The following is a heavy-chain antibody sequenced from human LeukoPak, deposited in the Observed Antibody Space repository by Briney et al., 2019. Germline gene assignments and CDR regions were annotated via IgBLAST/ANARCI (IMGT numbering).Heavy chain of an antibody. CDR3: AAASVGGNDAFDI. J-gene: IGHJ3*02. CDR2: ISSSGSTI. V-gene: IGHV3-11*01. CDR1: GFTFSDYY. Sequence: NPGGSLRLSCAASGFTFSDYYMSWIRQAPGKGLEWVSYISSSGSTIYYADSVKGRFTISRDDAKNSLYLQMNSLRAEDTAVYYCAAASVGGNDAFDIWGQGTMVTVSS. D-gene: IGHD4-23*01.